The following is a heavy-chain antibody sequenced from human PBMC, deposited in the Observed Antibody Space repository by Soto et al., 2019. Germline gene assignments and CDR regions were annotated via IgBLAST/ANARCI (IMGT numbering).Heavy chain of an antibody. CDR1: GDSIRTSY. CDR2: IHHTGST. J-gene: IGHJ4*02. V-gene: IGHV4-59*01. CDR3: ARELSGGSSWYEFDS. Sequence: QVQLQESGPGLVKPSETLSLSCTVSGDSIRTSYWSWIRQPPGKGLEWIGYIHHTGSTNSNPSLKSRVPISADTSKNTFSLKVASVTSRDTAVYYCARELSGGSSWYEFDSWGQGTLVTVSS. D-gene: IGHD6-13*01.